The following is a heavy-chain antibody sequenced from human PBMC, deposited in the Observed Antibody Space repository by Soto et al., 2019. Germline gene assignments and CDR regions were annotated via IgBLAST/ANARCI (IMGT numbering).Heavy chain of an antibody. CDR1: GFTFTRDI. Sequence: LRLSCSASGFTFTRDIMNLVRQSPWNGLEWVSAISSSSNNIYYADSGKGRFTISRYNAKNSLYIQMTRLREEDTAVYYCARAGCSGGSCYSAYGMDVWGQGTTVTVSS. CDR3: ARAGCSGGSCYSAYGMDV. V-gene: IGHV3-21*01. CDR2: ISSSSNNI. D-gene: IGHD2-15*01. J-gene: IGHJ6*02.